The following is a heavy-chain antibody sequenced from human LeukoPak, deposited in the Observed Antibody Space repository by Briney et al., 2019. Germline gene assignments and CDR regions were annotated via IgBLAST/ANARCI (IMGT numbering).Heavy chain of an antibody. J-gene: IGHJ4*02. D-gene: IGHD3-22*01. CDR1: GFTFSSYG. Sequence: GRSLRLSCAASGFTFSSYGMHWVRQAPGKGLEWVAVIWYDGSNKYYADSEKGRFTISRDNSKNTLYLQMNSLRAEDTAVYYCASGSSGYPPYWGQGTLVTVSS. CDR2: IWYDGSNK. CDR3: ASGSSGYPPY. V-gene: IGHV3-33*01.